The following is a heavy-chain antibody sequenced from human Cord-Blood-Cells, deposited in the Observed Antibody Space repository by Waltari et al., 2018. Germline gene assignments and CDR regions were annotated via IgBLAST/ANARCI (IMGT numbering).Heavy chain of an antibody. V-gene: IGHV6-1*01. J-gene: IGHJ3*02. CDR2: TYYRSKWYN. Sequence: IRQSPSRGLEWLGRTYYRSKWYNDYAVSVKSRRTINPDTSKNQFSLQLNSVTPEDTAVYYCAREFDGSGSYAFDIWGQGTMVTVSS. D-gene: IGHD3-10*01. CDR3: AREFDGSGSYAFDI.